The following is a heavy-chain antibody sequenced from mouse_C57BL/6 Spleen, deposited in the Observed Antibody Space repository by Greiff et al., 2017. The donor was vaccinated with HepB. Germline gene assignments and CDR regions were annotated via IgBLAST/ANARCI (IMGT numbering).Heavy chain of an antibody. CDR3: ARRRAMDY. CDR1: GYTFTSYW. CDR2: IDPSDSYT. J-gene: IGHJ4*01. V-gene: IGHV1-69*01. Sequence: QVQLQQPGAELVMPGASVKLSCKASGYTFTSYWMHWVKQRPGQGLEWIGEIDPSDSYTNYNQKFKGKSTLTVDKSSSTAYMQLSSLTSEDSAVYDCARRRAMDYWGQGTSVTVSS.